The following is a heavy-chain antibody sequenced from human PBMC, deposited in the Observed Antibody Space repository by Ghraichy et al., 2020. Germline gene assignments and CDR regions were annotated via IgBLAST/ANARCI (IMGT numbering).Heavy chain of an antibody. J-gene: IGHJ3*02. V-gene: IGHV4-30-2*01. CDR3: ARVGDYYDSSGDAFDI. Sequence: TLSLTCAVSGGSISSGGYSWSWIRQPPGKGLEWIGYIYHSGSTYYNPSLKSRVTISVDRSKNQFSLKLSSVTAADTAVYYCARVGDYYDSSGDAFDIWGQGTMVTVSS. D-gene: IGHD3-22*01. CDR2: IYHSGST. CDR1: GGSISSGGYS.